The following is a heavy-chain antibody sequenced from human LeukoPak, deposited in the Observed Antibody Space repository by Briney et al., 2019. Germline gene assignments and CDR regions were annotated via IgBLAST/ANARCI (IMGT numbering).Heavy chain of an antibody. V-gene: IGHV1-18*01. Sequence: ASVKVSCKTSGYTFTNYGISWVRQAPGQGLEWMGWISAYNGNTNYAQKLQGRVTMTTDTSTSTAYMELRSLRSDDTAVYYCARAGAYYYYYYMDVWGKGTTVTVSS. CDR1: GYTFTNYG. J-gene: IGHJ6*03. CDR3: ARAGAYYYYYYMDV. CDR2: ISAYNGNT. D-gene: IGHD1-14*01.